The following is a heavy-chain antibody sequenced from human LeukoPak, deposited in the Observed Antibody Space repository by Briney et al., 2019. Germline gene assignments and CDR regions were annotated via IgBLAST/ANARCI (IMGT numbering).Heavy chain of an antibody. CDR3: AREGRVAAAGTWFDP. D-gene: IGHD6-13*01. J-gene: IGHJ5*02. Sequence: GGSLRLSCAASGFTFSSYSMNWVRQAPGKGLEWVSSISSSSSYIYYADSVKGRFTISRDNAKNSLYLQMNSLRAEDTAVYYCAREGRVAAAGTWFDPWGQGTPVTVSS. CDR1: GFTFSSYS. CDR2: ISSSSSYI. V-gene: IGHV3-21*01.